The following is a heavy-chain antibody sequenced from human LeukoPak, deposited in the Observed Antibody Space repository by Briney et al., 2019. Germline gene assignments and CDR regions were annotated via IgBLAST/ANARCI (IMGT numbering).Heavy chain of an antibody. J-gene: IGHJ4*02. CDR3: AASTAMVPFFDY. D-gene: IGHD5-18*01. CDR2: ISSNGGST. CDR1: GFTFSSYA. V-gene: IGHV3-64*01. Sequence: GGSLRLSCAASGFTFSSYAMHWVRQAPGKGLEYVSAISSNGGSTYYANSVKGRFTISRDNSKNTLYLQMNSLRAEDTAVYYCAASTAMVPFFDYWGQGTLVTVSS.